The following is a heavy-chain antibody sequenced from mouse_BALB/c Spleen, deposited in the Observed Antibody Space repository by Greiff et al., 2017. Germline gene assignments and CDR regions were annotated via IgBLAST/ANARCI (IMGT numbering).Heavy chain of an antibody. Sequence: EVKVVESGGGLVKPGGSLKLSCAASGFTFSDYYMYWVRQTPEKRLEWVASISSGGSTYYPDSVKGRFTISRDNARNILYLQMSSLRSEDTAMYYCARGYYDYAYAMDYWGQGTSVTVSS. CDR2: ISSGGST. CDR1: GFTFSDYY. D-gene: IGHD2-4*01. V-gene: IGHV5-6-5*01. J-gene: IGHJ4*01. CDR3: ARGYYDYAYAMDY.